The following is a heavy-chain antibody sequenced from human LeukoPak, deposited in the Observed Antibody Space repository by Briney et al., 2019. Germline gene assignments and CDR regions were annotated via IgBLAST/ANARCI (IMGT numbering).Heavy chain of an antibody. CDR2: LYPGDSDT. D-gene: IGHD2-15*01. CDR3: ARHVDCSGGTCSLDY. Sequence: ESLKMSCKGSGYRFTNSWIGGARQMPGESMDWMGILYPGDSDTRYSPSFQGQVTISADKSINTAYLQWSSLKASDTAMYYCARHVDCSGGTCSLDYWGQGTLVTVSS. J-gene: IGHJ4*02. V-gene: IGHV5-51*01. CDR1: GYRFTNSW.